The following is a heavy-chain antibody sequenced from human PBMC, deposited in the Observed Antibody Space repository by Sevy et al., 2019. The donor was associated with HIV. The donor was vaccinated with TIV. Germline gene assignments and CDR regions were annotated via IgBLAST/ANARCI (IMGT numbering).Heavy chain of an antibody. CDR3: ARADYDSSGYYFDY. D-gene: IGHD3-22*01. CDR1: GGSISSYY. CDR2: IYYSGST. V-gene: IGHV4-59*01. Sequence: SETLSLTCTVSGGSISSYYWSWIWQPPGKGLEWIGYIYYSGSTNYNPSLKSRVTISVDTSKNQFSLKLSSVTAADTAVYYCARADYDSSGYYFDYWGQGTLVTVSS. J-gene: IGHJ4*02.